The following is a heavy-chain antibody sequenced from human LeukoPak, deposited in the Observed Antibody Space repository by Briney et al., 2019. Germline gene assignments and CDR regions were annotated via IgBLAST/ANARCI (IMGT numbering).Heavy chain of an antibody. CDR3: AKDPYDILTGYYQY. CDR2: ISGSGGST. J-gene: IGHJ4*02. Sequence: HPGGSLRLSCAASGFTFSSYAMSWVRQAPGKGLEWVSAISGSGGSTYYADSVKGRFTISRDNSKNTLYLQMNSLRAEDTAVYHCAKDPYDILTGYYQYWGQGTLVTVSS. CDR1: GFTFSSYA. V-gene: IGHV3-23*01. D-gene: IGHD3-9*01.